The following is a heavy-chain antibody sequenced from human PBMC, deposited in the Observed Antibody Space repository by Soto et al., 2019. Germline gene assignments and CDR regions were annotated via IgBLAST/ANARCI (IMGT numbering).Heavy chain of an antibody. V-gene: IGHV4-61*01. Sequence: PSETLSLTCTVSGGSVSGGSYYWSWIRKPPGKGLEWIGYIYYSGSNNYNPSLKSRVTISVDTSKNQFSLKLRSVTAADTDVYYCARGPTSWLWPYWGQGTLVTVSS. CDR2: IYYSGSN. CDR1: GGSVSGGSYY. D-gene: IGHD3-22*01. CDR3: ARGPTSWLWPY. J-gene: IGHJ4*02.